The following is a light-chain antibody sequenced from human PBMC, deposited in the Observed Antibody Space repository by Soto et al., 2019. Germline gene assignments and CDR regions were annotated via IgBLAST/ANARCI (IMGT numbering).Light chain of an antibody. J-gene: IGKJ5*01. CDR2: GAS. V-gene: IGKV3-20*01. Sequence: EIVLTQSPGTLSLSPGERASLSCRAIQSVSSSYLAWYQQKPGQAPRLLIYGASSRATGIPDRFSGSGSGTDFTLTISSLQPEDFATYYCQQSYSNPTITFGQGTRLEIK. CDR3: QQSYSNPTIT. CDR1: QSVSSSY.